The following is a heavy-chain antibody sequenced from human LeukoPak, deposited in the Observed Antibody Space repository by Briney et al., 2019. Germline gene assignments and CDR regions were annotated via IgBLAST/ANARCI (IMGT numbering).Heavy chain of an antibody. CDR3: ARDAGDGTDY. D-gene: IGHD5-24*01. V-gene: IGHV4-34*09. Sequence: SETLSLTCAVYGGSFSGYYWSWIRQPPGKGLEWIGYIYYSGSTYYNPSLKSRVTISVDTSKNQFSLKLSSVTAADTAVYYCARDAGDGTDYWGQGTLVTVSS. CDR2: IYYSGST. CDR1: GGSFSGYY. J-gene: IGHJ4*02.